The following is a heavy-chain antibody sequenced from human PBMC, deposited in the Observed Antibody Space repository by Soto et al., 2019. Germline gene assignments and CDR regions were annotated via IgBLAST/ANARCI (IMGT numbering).Heavy chain of an antibody. Sequence: GGSLRLSCSASGFTFSSYAMHWVRQAPGKGLEYVSAISSNGGSTYYADSVKGRFTISRDNSKNTLYLQMSSLRAEDTAVYYCVKGLRRAPRDYGMDVWGQGTTVTVSS. CDR3: VKGLRRAPRDYGMDV. J-gene: IGHJ6*02. V-gene: IGHV3-64D*06. CDR2: ISSNGGST. CDR1: GFTFSSYA.